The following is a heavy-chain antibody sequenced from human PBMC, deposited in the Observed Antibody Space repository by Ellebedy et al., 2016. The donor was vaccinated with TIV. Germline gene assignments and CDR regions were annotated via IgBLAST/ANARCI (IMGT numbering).Heavy chain of an antibody. V-gene: IGHV1-18*01. Sequence: ASVKVSXXASGYIFMSYSISWVRQAPGQGLEWMGWVSTLNGNTKYAQKFQGRVTMTTDTSTSTAYMEVRSLRSDDTAMYYCARGGPFGSGSLKYYFDYWGQGTLVTVSS. CDR2: VSTLNGNT. CDR1: GYIFMSYS. J-gene: IGHJ4*02. CDR3: ARGGPFGSGSLKYYFDY. D-gene: IGHD3-10*01.